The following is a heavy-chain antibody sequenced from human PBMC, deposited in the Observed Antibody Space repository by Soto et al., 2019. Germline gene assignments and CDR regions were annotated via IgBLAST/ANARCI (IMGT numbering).Heavy chain of an antibody. Sequence: QVQLVQSGAEVKKPGSSVKVSCKASGGTFSSYAISWVRQAPGQGLEWMGGIIPIFGTANYAQKFQGRVTITADESTSTAYRELSSLRSEDTAVYYCARAKGRYCGGDCYSHFDYWGQGTLVTVSS. CDR1: GGTFSSYA. V-gene: IGHV1-69*12. CDR3: ARAKGRYCGGDCYSHFDY. CDR2: IIPIFGTA. D-gene: IGHD2-21*02. J-gene: IGHJ4*02.